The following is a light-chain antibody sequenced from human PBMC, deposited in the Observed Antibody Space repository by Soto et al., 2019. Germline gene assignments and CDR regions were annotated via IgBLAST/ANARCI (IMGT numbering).Light chain of an antibody. CDR1: SSDVGGYNY. CDR2: EVS. Sequence: QSALTQPASVSGSPGQSITISCTGTSSDVGGYNYVSWYQQHPGKAPKLMIYEVSNRPSGVFNRFFGSKSGNTASLTISGLQAEDEADYYCSSYTSSSTQVFGTGTKLTVL. CDR3: SSYTSSSTQV. V-gene: IGLV2-14*01. J-gene: IGLJ1*01.